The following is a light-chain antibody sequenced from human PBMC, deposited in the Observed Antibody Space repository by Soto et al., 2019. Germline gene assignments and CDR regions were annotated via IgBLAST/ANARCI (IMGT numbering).Light chain of an antibody. CDR2: GAS. Sequence: EIVITQSPATLSVSPGERATLSCRASQSISSNLAWYQQKPGQAPRLLIYGASTRPTGIPARFSGSRSGTEFTLTISSLQSEDFAVYHCQHYNNWPRTFGQGTKVEIK. V-gene: IGKV3-15*01. CDR3: QHYNNWPRT. CDR1: QSISSN. J-gene: IGKJ1*01.